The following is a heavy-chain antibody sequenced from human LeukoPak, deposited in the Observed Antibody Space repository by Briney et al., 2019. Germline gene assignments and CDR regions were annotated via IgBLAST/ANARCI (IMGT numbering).Heavy chain of an antibody. CDR3: ARYEKVPAAISHDY. CDR1: GGSISSSSYY. Sequence: PSETLSLTCTVSGGSISSSSYYWGWIRRPPGKGLEWIGSIYYSGSTYYNPSLKSRVTISVDTSKNQFSLKLSSVTAADTAVYYCARYEKVPAAISHDYWGQGTLVTVSS. D-gene: IGHD2-2*01. J-gene: IGHJ4*02. CDR2: IYYSGST. V-gene: IGHV4-39*01.